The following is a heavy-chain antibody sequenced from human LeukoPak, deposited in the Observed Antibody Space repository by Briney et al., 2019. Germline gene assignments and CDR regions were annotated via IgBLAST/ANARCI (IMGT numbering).Heavy chain of an antibody. J-gene: IGHJ6*02. CDR1: GYTFTSYG. D-gene: IGHD3-10*01. CDR2: ISAYSGNT. Sequence: ASVKVSCKASGYTFTSYGISWVRQAPGQGLEWMGWISAYSGNTNYAQKLQGRVTMTTDTSTSTAYMELRSLRSDDTAVYYCARRVADTMVRGVIANYGMDVWGQGTTVTVSS. V-gene: IGHV1-18*01. CDR3: ARRVADTMVRGVIANYGMDV.